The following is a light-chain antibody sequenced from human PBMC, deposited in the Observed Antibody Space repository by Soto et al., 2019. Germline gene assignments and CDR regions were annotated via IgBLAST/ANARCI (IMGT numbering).Light chain of an antibody. Sequence: SALTQPRSVSGSPGQSVTVSCTGTNSDVGGYNYVSWYQQHPDKAPKLMIYDVTQRPSGVPDRFSGSKSGNTASLTISGLQSDDEADYYCCSYAGNYIYVFGTGTKLTVL. CDR3: CSYAGNYIYV. CDR1: NSDVGGYNY. J-gene: IGLJ1*01. CDR2: DVT. V-gene: IGLV2-11*01.